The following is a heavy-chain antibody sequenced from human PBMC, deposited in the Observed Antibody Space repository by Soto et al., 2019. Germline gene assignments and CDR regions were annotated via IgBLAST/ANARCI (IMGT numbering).Heavy chain of an antibody. CDR1: GGSISSSSYY. Sequence: PSETLSLTCTVSGGSISSSSYYWGWIRQPPGKGLEWIGSIYYSGSTYYNPSLKSRVTISVDTSKNQFSLKLSSVTAADTAVYYCASTNGYDLYYFDYWGQGTLVTVSS. V-gene: IGHV4-39*01. J-gene: IGHJ4*02. CDR3: ASTNGYDLYYFDY. CDR2: IYYSGST. D-gene: IGHD5-12*01.